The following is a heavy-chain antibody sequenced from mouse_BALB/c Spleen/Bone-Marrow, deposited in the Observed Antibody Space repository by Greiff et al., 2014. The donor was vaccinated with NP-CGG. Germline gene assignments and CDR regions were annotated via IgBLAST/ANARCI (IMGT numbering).Heavy chain of an antibody. Sequence: EVQLQQSGGGLVQPGGSRKLSCAASGFTFSSFGMRWVRQAPEKGLEWVAYISSGSSSIYYTDTVKGRFTISRDNPKSTLFLQMTSLRSEDTAIYYCTRWGYAGDYYAMDYWGQGTSVTVSS. V-gene: IGHV5-17*02. J-gene: IGHJ4*01. CDR3: TRWGYAGDYYAMDY. D-gene: IGHD2-14*01. CDR1: GFTFSSFG. CDR2: ISSGSSSI.